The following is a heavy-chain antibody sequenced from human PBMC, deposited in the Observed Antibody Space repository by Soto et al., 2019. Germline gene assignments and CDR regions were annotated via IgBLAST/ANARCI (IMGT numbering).Heavy chain of an antibody. J-gene: IGHJ4*02. CDR2: INPKTGST. V-gene: IGHV1-2*02. CDR1: GYTFTDYY. D-gene: IGHD6-6*01. Sequence: QVQLVQSGAEVKMPGASVKVSCKASGYTFTDYYVHWVRQAPGQGLEWVAWINPKTGSTHYAQKFQCRVTMTRDTSINTAYMEVTSLTSDDTAVYYCARTPESAHHDYWGQGTLVTVSS. CDR3: ARTPESAHHDY.